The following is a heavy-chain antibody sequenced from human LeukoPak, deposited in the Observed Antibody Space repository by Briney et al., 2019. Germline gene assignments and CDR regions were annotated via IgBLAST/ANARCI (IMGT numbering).Heavy chain of an antibody. J-gene: IGHJ4*02. Sequence: GGSLRLSCAASGFTFSSYAMSWARQAPGKGLEWVSAISGSGGSTYYADSVKGRFTISRDNPKNTLYLQMNSLRAEDTDVYYCAKNPKFGELLNWGQGTLVTVSS. CDR2: ISGSGGST. V-gene: IGHV3-23*01. CDR3: AKNPKFGELLN. D-gene: IGHD3-10*01. CDR1: GFTFSSYA.